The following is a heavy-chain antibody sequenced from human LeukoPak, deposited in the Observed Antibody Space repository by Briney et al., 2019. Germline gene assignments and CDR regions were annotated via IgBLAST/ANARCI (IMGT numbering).Heavy chain of an antibody. CDR1: GFTFSSYA. D-gene: IGHD2-2*02. V-gene: IGHV3-30-3*01. CDR2: ISYDGSNK. Sequence: PGGSLRLSCAASGFTFSSYAMHWVRQAPGKGLEWVAVISYDGSNKYYADSVKGRFTISRDNSKNTLYLQMNSLRAEDTAVYYCARALYSFDYWGQGTLVTVSS. J-gene: IGHJ4*02. CDR3: ARALYSFDY.